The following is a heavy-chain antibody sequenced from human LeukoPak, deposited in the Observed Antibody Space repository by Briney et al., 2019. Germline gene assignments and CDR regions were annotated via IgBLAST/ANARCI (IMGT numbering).Heavy chain of an antibody. Sequence: GGSLRLSCAASGFTFSSYSMNWVRQAPGKGLEWVSYISSSSSTIYYADSVKGRFTISRDNAKNSLYLQMNSLRAEDTAVYYCARDPSRWYSYYMDVWGKGTTVTVCS. CDR3: ARDPSRWYSYYMDV. V-gene: IGHV3-48*01. J-gene: IGHJ6*03. D-gene: IGHD6-13*01. CDR1: GFTFSSYS. CDR2: ISSSSSTI.